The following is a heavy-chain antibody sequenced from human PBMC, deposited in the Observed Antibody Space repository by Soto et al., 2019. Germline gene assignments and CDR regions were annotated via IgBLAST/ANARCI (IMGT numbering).Heavy chain of an antibody. V-gene: IGHV1-69*01. D-gene: IGHD4-17*01. Sequence: QVQLVQSGAEVKKPGSSVKVSCKASGGTFSSYAISWVRQAPGQGLEWMGGIIPIFGTANYAQKFQGRVTITADESTSTAYMELSSLRSEDTAVYYCAITRDQDGDWLEGGDDAFDIWGQGTMVTVSS. CDR2: IIPIFGTA. J-gene: IGHJ3*02. CDR3: AITRDQDGDWLEGGDDAFDI. CDR1: GGTFSSYA.